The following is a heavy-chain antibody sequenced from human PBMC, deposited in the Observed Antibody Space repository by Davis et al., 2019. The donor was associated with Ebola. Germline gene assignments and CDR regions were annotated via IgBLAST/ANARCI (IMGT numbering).Heavy chain of an antibody. D-gene: IGHD2-21*01. J-gene: IGHJ4*02. CDR1: GFTFDDYA. Sequence: SLKISCAASGFTFDDYAMHWVRQAPGKGLEWVSGISWNSGSIGYADSVKGRFTISRDNAKNSLYLQMNSLRAEDTAVYYCARSDQWGQGTLVTVSS. CDR2: ISWNSGSI. V-gene: IGHV3-9*01. CDR3: ARSDQ.